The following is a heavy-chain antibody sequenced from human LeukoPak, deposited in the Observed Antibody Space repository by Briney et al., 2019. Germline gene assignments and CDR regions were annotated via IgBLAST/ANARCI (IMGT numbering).Heavy chain of an antibody. CDR2: ISGSGGST. CDR3: AKDLYSSGWRYYFDY. CDR1: GFTFSSYA. V-gene: IGHV3-23*01. Sequence: SGGSLRLSCAASGFTFSSYAMSWVRQAPGKGLEWVSAISGSGGSTYYADSVKGRFTISRDNSKNTLYLQMNSLRAEDTAVYYCAKDLYSSGWRYYFDYWGQGTLVTVSS. J-gene: IGHJ4*02. D-gene: IGHD6-19*01.